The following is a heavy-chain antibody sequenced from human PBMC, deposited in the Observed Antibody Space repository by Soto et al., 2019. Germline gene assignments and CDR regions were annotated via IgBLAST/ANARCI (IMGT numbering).Heavy chain of an antibody. V-gene: IGHV3-49*03. Sequence: WSLRLSCTASVFTFGEYAMSWWRQAPGKGLEWVGFIRSKAYGGTTEYAASVKGRFTISRDDSKSIAYLQMNSLKTEDTAVYYCTRGLDGSYYYYGMDVWGQGTTVTVSS. J-gene: IGHJ6*02. D-gene: IGHD1-26*01. CDR1: VFTFGEYA. CDR2: IRSKAYGGTT. CDR3: TRGLDGSYYYYGMDV.